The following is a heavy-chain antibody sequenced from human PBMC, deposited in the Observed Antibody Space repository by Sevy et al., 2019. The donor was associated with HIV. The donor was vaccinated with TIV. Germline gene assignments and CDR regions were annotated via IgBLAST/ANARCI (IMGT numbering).Heavy chain of an antibody. J-gene: IGHJ6*02. Sequence: GGSLRLSCAASGFTFSSYWMNWVRQAPGKGLEWVANIKQDGSEKYYVDSVKGRFTISRDNAKNSLYLQMNSLRAEDTAVYYCARENLVVTTFRDYYYYGMDVWGQGTTVTVSS. CDR1: GFTFSSYW. CDR3: ARENLVVTTFRDYYYYGMDV. CDR2: IKQDGSEK. V-gene: IGHV3-7*01. D-gene: IGHD3-16*01.